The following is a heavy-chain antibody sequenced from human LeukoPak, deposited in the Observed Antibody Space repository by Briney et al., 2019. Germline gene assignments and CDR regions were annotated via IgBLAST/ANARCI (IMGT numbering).Heavy chain of an antibody. CDR2: INPNSGGT. CDR3: ARERGEWFEELNQYYFDY. D-gene: IGHD3-10*01. Sequence: GASVKVSCKASGYTFTGYYMHWVRQAPGQGLEWMGWINPNSGGTNYAQKFQGRVTMTRDTSISTAYMELSRLRSDDTAVYYCARERGEWFEELNQYYFDYWGQGTLVTVSS. CDR1: GYTFTGYY. J-gene: IGHJ4*02. V-gene: IGHV1-2*02.